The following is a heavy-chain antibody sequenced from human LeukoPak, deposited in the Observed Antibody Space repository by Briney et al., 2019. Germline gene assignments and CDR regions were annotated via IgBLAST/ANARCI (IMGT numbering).Heavy chain of an antibody. J-gene: IGHJ3*02. D-gene: IGHD3-22*01. CDR2: IYYSGST. CDR1: GGSISSSSYY. V-gene: IGHV4-39*07. Sequence: SETLSLTCTVSGGSISSSSYYWGWIRQPPGKGLEWIGSIYYSGSTYYNPSLKTRVTISVDTSKNQFSLKLSFVTAADTAVYYCANYRHWLLLRSSAFDIWGQGTMVTVSS. CDR3: ANYRHWLLLRSSAFDI.